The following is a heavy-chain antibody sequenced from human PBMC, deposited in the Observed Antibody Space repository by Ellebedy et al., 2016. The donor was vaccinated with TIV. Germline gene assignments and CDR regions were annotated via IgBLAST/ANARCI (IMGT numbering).Heavy chain of an antibody. J-gene: IGHJ6*02. CDR1: GYTFTNYY. CDR2: VSPSGDST. CDR3: ARDIRVLYYAMDV. V-gene: IGHV1-46*01. Sequence: AASVKVSCKAPGYTFTNYYMHWVRQAPGQGLEWMGIVSPSGDSTNYARNFQGRATMTMDTSTSTVYMELSSLRSEDTAVYYCARDIRVLYYAMDVWGQGTTVTVSS. D-gene: IGHD1-1*01.